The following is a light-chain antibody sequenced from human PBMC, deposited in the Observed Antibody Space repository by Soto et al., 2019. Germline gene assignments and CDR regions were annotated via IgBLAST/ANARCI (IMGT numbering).Light chain of an antibody. CDR1: SGHSSYI. Sequence: QAVVTQSSSASASLGSSVKLTCTLSSGHSSYIIAWHQQQPGKAPRYLMKLEGSGSYNKGSGVPDRFSGSSSGADRYLTISNLQSEDEADYYCETWDSNTHIFGGGTKLTVL. CDR3: ETWDSNTHI. J-gene: IGLJ2*01. CDR2: LEGSGSY. V-gene: IGLV4-60*03.